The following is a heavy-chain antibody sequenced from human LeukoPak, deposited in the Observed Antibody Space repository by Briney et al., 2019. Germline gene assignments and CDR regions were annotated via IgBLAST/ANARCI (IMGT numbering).Heavy chain of an antibody. CDR3: AKDTAEYFGLDH. V-gene: IGHV3-9*01. CDR2: ISWNSETK. D-gene: IGHD2/OR15-2a*01. Sequence: PGGSLRLSRVASGFTFDGYAMHWVRQAPGKGLEWVSGISWNSETKEYVDSVKGRFTISRDNAKNSLYLQMDALTPDDTALYYCAKDTAEYFGLDHWGLGTRVTVSS. J-gene: IGHJ4*02. CDR1: GFTFDGYA.